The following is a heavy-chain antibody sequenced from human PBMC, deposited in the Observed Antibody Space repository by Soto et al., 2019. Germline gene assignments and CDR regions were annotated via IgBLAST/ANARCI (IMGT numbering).Heavy chain of an antibody. Sequence: EVQLLESGGGLVQPGGSLRLSCAASGFTFSSYAISWVRQAPGKGLEWVSAISGSGGSTYYADSVKGRFTISRDNSKNTLYLQMNSLRAEDTAVYYCAKDLGGLGAFDYWGQGTLVTVSS. J-gene: IGHJ4*02. CDR2: ISGSGGST. CDR1: GFTFSSYA. V-gene: IGHV3-23*01. CDR3: AKDLGGLGAFDY. D-gene: IGHD1-26*01.